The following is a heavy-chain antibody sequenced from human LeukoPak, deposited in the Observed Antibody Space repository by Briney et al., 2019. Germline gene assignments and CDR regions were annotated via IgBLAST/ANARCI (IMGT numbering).Heavy chain of an antibody. CDR2: ISAYNGNT. Sequence: ASVKVSCTASGYTFTSYGISWVRQAPGQGLEWMGWISAYNGNTNYAQKLQGRVTMTTDTSTSTAYMELRSLRSDDTAVYYCARGQRVVVTPYDAFDIWGQGTMVTVSS. J-gene: IGHJ3*02. V-gene: IGHV1-18*01. CDR1: GYTFTSYG. CDR3: ARGQRVVVTPYDAFDI. D-gene: IGHD3-22*01.